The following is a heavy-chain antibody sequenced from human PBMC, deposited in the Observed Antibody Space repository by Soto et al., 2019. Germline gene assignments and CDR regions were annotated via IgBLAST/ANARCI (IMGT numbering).Heavy chain of an antibody. V-gene: IGHV4-59*01. J-gene: IGHJ4*02. Sequence: SETLSLTCTVSGGSMISYYWSWIRQPPGRGLEWIGFIYYAGSTKYNPSFKSRVNMSVDTSTNQFSLKLSSVTAADTAVYYCASLNYYDCSGYYMYYFDYWGQGTLVTVSS. CDR2: IYYAGST. CDR1: GGSMISYY. CDR3: ASLNYYDCSGYYMYYFDY. D-gene: IGHD3-22*01.